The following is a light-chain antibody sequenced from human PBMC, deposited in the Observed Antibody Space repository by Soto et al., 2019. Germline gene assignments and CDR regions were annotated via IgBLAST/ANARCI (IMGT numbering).Light chain of an antibody. J-gene: IGLJ1*01. CDR2: DVS. V-gene: IGLV2-14*01. CDR3: SSYTSSSTPYV. CDR1: SSDVGGYNY. Sequence: QSVLTQPVSVSGSPGQSITISCTGTSSDVGGYNYVSWYQQHPGKAPKLMIYDVSNRPSGVSNRFSGSKSGNTASLTTSGLQAEDEADYYCSSYTSSSTPYVFGTGTKVTVL.